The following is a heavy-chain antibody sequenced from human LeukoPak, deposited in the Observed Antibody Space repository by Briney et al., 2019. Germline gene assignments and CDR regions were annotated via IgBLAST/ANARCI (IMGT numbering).Heavy chain of an antibody. CDR1: GFTFSSHN. CDR2: ISSSSSYI. V-gene: IGHV3-21*01. J-gene: IGHJ4*02. CDR3: ARSPQPTIFGVVDI. Sequence: GGSLRLSCAASGFTFSSHNKKWVRQAPGKGLEWVSSISSSSSYIYYADSVKGRFTISRDNAKNSLYLQMSSLRAEDTAVYYCARSPQPTIFGVVDIWGQGTLVTVSS. D-gene: IGHD3-3*01.